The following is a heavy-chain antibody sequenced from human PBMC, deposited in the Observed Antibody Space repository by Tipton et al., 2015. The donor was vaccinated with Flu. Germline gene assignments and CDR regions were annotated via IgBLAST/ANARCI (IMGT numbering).Heavy chain of an antibody. Sequence: GSLRLSCAASGFTVSSNYMSWVRQAPGKGLEWVSVIYSDGSTYYIDSVKGRFTISRDNAKKSLYLQMNSLRAEDTAMYYCSGAGPAAGIWGQGTMVTVSS. CDR1: GFTVSSNY. J-gene: IGHJ3*02. CDR3: SGAGPAAGI. V-gene: IGHV3-53*01. CDR2: IYSDGST. D-gene: IGHD6-13*01.